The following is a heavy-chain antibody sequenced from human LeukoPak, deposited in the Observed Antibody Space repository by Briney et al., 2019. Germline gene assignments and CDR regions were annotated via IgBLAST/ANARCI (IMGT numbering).Heavy chain of an antibody. V-gene: IGHV1-18*01. CDR1: GYTFSTYG. D-gene: IGHD1-1*01. CDR3: ARDWKTLDY. CDR2: INPYNGNT. J-gene: IGHJ4*02. Sequence: ASVKVSCKTSGYTFSTYGLSWVRQAPGQGLEWMAWINPYNGNTNYAQNYQGRVTTTTDTSTSTAYMELRSLRYDDTAVYYCARDWKTLDYWGQGTPVTVSS.